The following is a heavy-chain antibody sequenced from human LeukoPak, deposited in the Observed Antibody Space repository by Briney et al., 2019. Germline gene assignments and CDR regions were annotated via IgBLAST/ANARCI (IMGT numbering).Heavy chain of an antibody. D-gene: IGHD3-22*01. Sequence: PSETLSLTCTVSGGSINVFYWSWIRQPAGKGLQWIGRISTSGNTDYNPSLTSRVTMSVDTSKNQFSLKLTSVTAADTAVYYCASDSFYDSGGYFYYWGQGTPVTVSS. V-gene: IGHV4-4*07. CDR1: GGSINVFY. CDR2: ISTSGNT. J-gene: IGHJ4*02. CDR3: ASDSFYDSGGYFYY.